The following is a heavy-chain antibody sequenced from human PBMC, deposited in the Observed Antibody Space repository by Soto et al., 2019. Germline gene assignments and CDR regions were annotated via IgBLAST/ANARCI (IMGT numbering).Heavy chain of an antibody. CDR3: ARHGGYYFDY. V-gene: IGHV4-34*01. Sequence: QVQLQQWGAGLLKPSETLSLTCAVYSGSFSGYYWSWIRQPPGKRLEWIGELYQGLSIIYNPSLESRVTISGDSSKNQFSLKLRSVTAADTAVYYCARHGGYYFDYWGQGTLVTVSS. D-gene: IGHD3-16*01. CDR2: LYQGLSI. J-gene: IGHJ4*02. CDR1: SGSFSGYY.